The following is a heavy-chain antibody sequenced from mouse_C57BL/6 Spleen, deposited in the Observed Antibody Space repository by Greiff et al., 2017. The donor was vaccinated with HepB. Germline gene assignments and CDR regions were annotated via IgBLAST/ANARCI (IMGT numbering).Heavy chain of an antibody. CDR1: GFNIKDYY. Sequence: VQLQQSGAELVRPGASVKLSCTASGFNIKDYYMHWVKQRPEQGLEWIGRIDPADGDTEYAPKFQGKATMTADTSSNTAYLQLSSLTSEDTAVYYCTTDGYYGDWYFDVWGTGTTVTVSS. CDR2: IDPADGDT. CDR3: TTDGYYGDWYFDV. J-gene: IGHJ1*03. V-gene: IGHV14-1*01. D-gene: IGHD2-3*01.